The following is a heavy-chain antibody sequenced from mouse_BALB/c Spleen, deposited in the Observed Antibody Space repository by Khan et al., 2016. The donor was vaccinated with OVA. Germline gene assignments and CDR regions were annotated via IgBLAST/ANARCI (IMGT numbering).Heavy chain of an antibody. J-gene: IGHJ4*01. V-gene: IGHV2-6-1*01. Sequence: VQLKESGPGLVAPSQSLSITCTISGFSLTNYGVHWVRQPPGKGLEWLVVIWSDGSTAYNSALNSRLSISKDNPKSQVFLKMNSLQTDDTAMYYCARQPYYHYYIMDYWGQGTSVTVSS. D-gene: IGHD2-10*01. CDR1: GFSLTNYG. CDR2: IWSDGST. CDR3: ARQPYYHYYIMDY.